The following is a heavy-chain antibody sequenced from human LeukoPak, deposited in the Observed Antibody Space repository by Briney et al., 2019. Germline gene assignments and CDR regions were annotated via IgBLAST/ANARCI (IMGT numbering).Heavy chain of an antibody. J-gene: IGHJ6*02. Sequence: PGGSLRLSCAASGFTFSSYWMHWVRQAPGKGLVWVSRINSDGSSTSYADSVKGRFTISRDNAKNTLYLQMNSLRAEDTAVYYCARDRSPIREYYYDSSGYSQGIDVWGQGTTVTVSS. CDR3: ARDRSPIREYYYDSSGYSQGIDV. CDR2: INSDGSST. V-gene: IGHV3-74*01. CDR1: GFTFSSYW. D-gene: IGHD3-22*01.